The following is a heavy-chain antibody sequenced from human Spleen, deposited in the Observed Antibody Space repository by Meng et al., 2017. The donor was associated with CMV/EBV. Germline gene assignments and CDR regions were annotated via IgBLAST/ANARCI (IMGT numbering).Heavy chain of an antibody. CDR1: GDSISSSNFF. J-gene: IGHJ4*02. CDR2: VNYGVRT. V-gene: IGHV4-39*07. Sequence: ESLKISCTVSGDSISSSNFFWGWNRQPPGKGLEWIGSVNYGVRTFYNPSLKRRVTMSVDTSKNQFSLRVSSVTAADTAIYYCVRDSDSSSSSWDYWGQGTLVTVSS. D-gene: IGHD6-6*01. CDR3: VRDSDSSSSSWDY.